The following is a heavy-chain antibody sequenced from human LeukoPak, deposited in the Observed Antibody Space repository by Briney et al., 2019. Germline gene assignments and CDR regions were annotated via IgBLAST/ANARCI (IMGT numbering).Heavy chain of an antibody. CDR2: MYHSGST. D-gene: IGHD1-1*01. J-gene: IGHJ4*02. V-gene: IGHV4-38-2*01. CDR3: ARRIGTSYFDY. CDR1: GYSINSGYY. Sequence: PSETLSLTCAVSGYSINSGYYWGWIRQPPGKGLEWIGSMYHSGSTYYNPSLKSRVTRSVDTSKNQFSLKLSSVTAADTAVYYCARRIGTSYFDYWGQGTLVTVSS.